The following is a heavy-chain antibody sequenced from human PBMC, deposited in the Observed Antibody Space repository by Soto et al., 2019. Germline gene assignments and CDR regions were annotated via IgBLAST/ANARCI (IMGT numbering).Heavy chain of an antibody. CDR1: GYSFSSHW. CDR2: LYPGDSDT. CDR3: ARDGGSSTWFFDS. Sequence: GESLKISCKGSGYSFSSHWIGWVRQMPGKGLEWMGILYPGDSDTRYSPSFQGQVTISVDKSISTAYLQWGSLKASDTAMYYCARDGGSSTWFFDSWGQGTLVTVSS. J-gene: IGHJ4*02. V-gene: IGHV5-51*01. D-gene: IGHD6-13*01.